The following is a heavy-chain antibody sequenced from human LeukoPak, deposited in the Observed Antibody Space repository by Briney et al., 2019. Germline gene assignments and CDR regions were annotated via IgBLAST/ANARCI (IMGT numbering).Heavy chain of an antibody. Sequence: GGSLRLSCAASRFTFSTYAISWVRQAPGKGLEWASTIIGSGDSTYYADSVEGRFTISRDNSKNTLYLQVNSLRAEDTAFYYCAKHLSSSSRYYYDSWVQGTLVTVSS. CDR1: RFTFSTYA. D-gene: IGHD6-13*01. CDR3: AKHLSSSSRYYYDS. J-gene: IGHJ4*02. CDR2: IIGSGDST. V-gene: IGHV3-23*01.